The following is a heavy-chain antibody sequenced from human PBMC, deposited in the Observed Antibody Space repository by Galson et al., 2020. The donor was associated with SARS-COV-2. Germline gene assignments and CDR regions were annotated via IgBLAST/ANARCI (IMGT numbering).Heavy chain of an antibody. CDR3: AREKYYYDISGYYHPCYFDY. CDR2: IYYSGST. Sequence: SETLSLTCTVSGGSISSYYWSWIRQPPGKGLEWIGYIYYSGSTNYNPSPKSRVTISVDTSKNQFSLKLSTVTAADTAVYYCAREKYYYDISGYYHPCYFDYWGQGTLVTVSS. CDR1: GGSISSYY. D-gene: IGHD3-22*01. J-gene: IGHJ4*02. V-gene: IGHV4-59*01.